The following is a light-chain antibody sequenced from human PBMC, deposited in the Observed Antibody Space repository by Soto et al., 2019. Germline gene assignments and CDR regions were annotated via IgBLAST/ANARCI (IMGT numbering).Light chain of an antibody. J-gene: IGKJ1*01. Sequence: EIVLTQSPGTLSLSPGERATFSCRASQSVSYYLAWYQQKPGQAPRLLIYDASSRATGVPDRFSGSGSGTDFTLTISRLEPEDFAVYYCQQYGSSGTFGQGTKVDIK. CDR3: QQYGSSGT. V-gene: IGKV3-20*01. CDR1: QSVSYY. CDR2: DAS.